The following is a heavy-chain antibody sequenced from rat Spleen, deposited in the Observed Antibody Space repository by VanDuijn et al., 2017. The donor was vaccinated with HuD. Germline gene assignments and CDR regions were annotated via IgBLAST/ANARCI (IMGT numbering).Heavy chain of an antibody. J-gene: IGHJ3*01. Sequence: QVQMKETGPGLVQTTQTLSVTCTVSGFSLTSYGVHWVRQAPGKGLEWMGIIWGDGSTNYNSALNSRLSISRDTSKSQVFLTMNSLQTDETAVYYGAGAWFAYWGQGTLVTVSS. CDR1: GFSLTSYG. V-gene: IGHV2-77*01. CDR2: IWGDGST. CDR3: AGAWFAY.